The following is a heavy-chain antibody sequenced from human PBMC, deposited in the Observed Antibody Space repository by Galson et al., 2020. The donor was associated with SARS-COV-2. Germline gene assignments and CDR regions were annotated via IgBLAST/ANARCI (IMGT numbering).Heavy chain of an antibody. D-gene: IGHD6-19*01. J-gene: IGHJ4*02. CDR1: GYPFTNYW. V-gene: IGHV5-51*01. Sequence: GESLKISCKISGYPFTNYWIGWVRQMPGKGLEWMGIIWPGDSDTTYSPSFQGQVTISADKSTGTVYLQWSSLKSSDTAIYYCARHMAVAGEIDYWGQGTLVTVSS. CDR3: ARHMAVAGEIDY. CDR2: IWPGDSDT.